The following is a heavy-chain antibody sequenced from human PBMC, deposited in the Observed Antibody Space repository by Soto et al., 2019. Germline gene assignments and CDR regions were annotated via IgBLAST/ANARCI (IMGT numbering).Heavy chain of an antibody. CDR1: GGSISSGGYY. J-gene: IGHJ5*02. Sequence: SETLSLTCTVSGGSISSGGYYWSWIRQHPGKGLEWIGYIYYSGSTYYNPSLKSRVTISVDTSKNQFSLKLSSVTAADTAVYYCPSLESYYYDSSGSEGWLDPWGQGTLVTVSS. V-gene: IGHV4-31*03. CDR3: PSLESYYYDSSGSEGWLDP. CDR2: IYYSGST. D-gene: IGHD3-22*01.